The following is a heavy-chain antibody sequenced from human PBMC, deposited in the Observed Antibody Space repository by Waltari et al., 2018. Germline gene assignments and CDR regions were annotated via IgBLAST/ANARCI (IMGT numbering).Heavy chain of an antibody. CDR1: GGSISGAYY. Sequence: QLQLQESGPGLVKPSETLSLICTVPGGSISGAYYWDWILQSPGTGLEGMGEVSSGGKTNYNPSLKSRVTISTDTSKNQFSLRLSSVTAADTAVYYCARHRGVHTGYPGLDPWGQGTLVTVSS. CDR2: VSSGGKT. CDR3: ARHRGVHTGYPGLDP. V-gene: IGHV4-39*01. D-gene: IGHD3-10*01. J-gene: IGHJ5*02.